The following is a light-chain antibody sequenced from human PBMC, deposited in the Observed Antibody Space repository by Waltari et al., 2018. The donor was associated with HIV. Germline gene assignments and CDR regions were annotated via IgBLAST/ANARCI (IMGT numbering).Light chain of an antibody. CDR3: QQLNSYPVT. CDR1: QDSSSY. J-gene: IGKJ1*01. V-gene: IGKV1-9*01. Sequence: DLQLTQSPSFLSASIGDRVTITCRASQDSSSYLAWYQQKPGKAPKVLIYAVSTLQSGVPSRFSGSGSGTEFTLTITSLQAEDFATYYCQQLNSYPVTFGQGTKVEIK. CDR2: AVS.